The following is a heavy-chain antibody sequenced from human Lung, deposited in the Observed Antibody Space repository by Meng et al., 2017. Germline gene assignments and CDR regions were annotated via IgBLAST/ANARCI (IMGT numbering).Heavy chain of an antibody. CDR1: GYNCPDYY. V-gene: IGHV1-2*06. Sequence: VELGRAGAMVKKPVASWKVSCKPSGYNCPDYYIHWVRRAPGQGLEWMGRINPKSGDTHYAQKFQARVTMTGDTSISTAYMELSGLRSDDTAMYYCARDEDISAAGKLFGDYWGQGTLVTVSS. CDR2: INPKSGDT. J-gene: IGHJ4*02. D-gene: IGHD6-25*01. CDR3: ARDEDISAAGKLFGDY.